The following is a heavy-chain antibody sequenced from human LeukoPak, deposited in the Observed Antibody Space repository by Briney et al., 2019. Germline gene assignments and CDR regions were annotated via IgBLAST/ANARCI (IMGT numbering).Heavy chain of an antibody. CDR3: ARGVAVGAATHYYFDY. V-gene: IGHV4-39*01. D-gene: IGHD2-2*01. J-gene: IGHJ4*02. CDR2: IYYSGST. Sequence: WVRQAPGKGLEWIGSIYYSGSTYYNPSLKSRVTISVDTSKNQFSLKLSSVTAADTAVYYCARGVAVGAATHYYFDYWGQGSLVTVSS.